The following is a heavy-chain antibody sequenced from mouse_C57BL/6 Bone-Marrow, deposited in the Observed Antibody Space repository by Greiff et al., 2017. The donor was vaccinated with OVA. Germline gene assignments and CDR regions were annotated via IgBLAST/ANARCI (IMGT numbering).Heavy chain of an antibody. CDR3: ARYKGRVAVDYFDY. Sequence: VQGVESGGGLVQPGDSLSLSCAASGFTFTNYYMSWVRQPPGKALEWLAFIRNKPNGSTTEYSASVKGRFTISRDNSQSILYLQMNALRAEDSATYYGARYKGRVAVDYFDYWGQGTALTVSS. V-gene: IGHV7-3*01. J-gene: IGHJ2*01. D-gene: IGHD1-1*01. CDR2: IRNKPNGSTT. CDR1: GFTFTNYY.